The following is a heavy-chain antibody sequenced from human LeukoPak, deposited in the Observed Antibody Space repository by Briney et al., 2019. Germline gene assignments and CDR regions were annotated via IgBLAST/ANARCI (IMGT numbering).Heavy chain of an antibody. CDR2: IPNDGGNK. V-gene: IGHV3-30*03. D-gene: IGHD3-22*01. J-gene: IGHJ4*02. Sequence: PGRSLRLSCVASGFTFSSYGMQWVRQAPGRTLEWVAVIPNDGGNKYYADSVKGRFTISRDNSKNTLYLQMNSLRAEDTAVYYCATSSHYYDSRGYYPYYFDSWGQGTLVTVSS. CDR1: GFTFSSYG. CDR3: ATSSHYYDSRGYYPYYFDS.